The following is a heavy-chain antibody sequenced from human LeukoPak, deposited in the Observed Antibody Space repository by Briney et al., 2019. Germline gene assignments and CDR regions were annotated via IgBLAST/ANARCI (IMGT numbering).Heavy chain of an antibody. J-gene: IGHJ6*03. Sequence: GGSLRLSCAASGFTFSSYWMHWVRQAPGKGLEWLSHIDISGNTIHYADSVEGRFTISRDNAKNSVYLQMNSLRADDTALYYCAKDYRGEWERPYYMDVWGKGTTVTVSS. CDR3: AKDYRGEWERPYYMDV. CDR2: IDISGNTI. CDR1: GFTFSSYW. V-gene: IGHV3-48*04. D-gene: IGHD1-26*01.